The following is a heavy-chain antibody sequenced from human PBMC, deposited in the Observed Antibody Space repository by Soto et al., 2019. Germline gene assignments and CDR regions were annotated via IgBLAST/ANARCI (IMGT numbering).Heavy chain of an antibody. V-gene: IGHV1-69*13. CDR1: GGTFSSYA. CDR2: IIPIFGTA. CDR3: ARGRVAARPGGIVSSWFDP. Sequence: VASVKVSCKASGGTFSSYAISWVRQAPGQGLEWMGGIIPIFGTANYAQKFQGRVTITADESTSTAYMELSSLRSEDTAVYYCARGRVAARPGGIVSSWFDPWG. J-gene: IGHJ5*02. D-gene: IGHD6-6*01.